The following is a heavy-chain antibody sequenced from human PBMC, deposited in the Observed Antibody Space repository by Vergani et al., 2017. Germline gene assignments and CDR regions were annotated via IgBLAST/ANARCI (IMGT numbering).Heavy chain of an antibody. D-gene: IGHD2-15*01. Sequence: QVQLVQSGAEVKKPGSSVKVSCKASGGTFSSSAISWVRQAPGQGLEWMGGIIPIFGTANYAQKFQGRVTITADESTSTAYMELSSLRSEDTAVYYCAREGVGYCSGGSCNWFDPWGQGTLVTVSS. CDR2: IIPIFGTA. J-gene: IGHJ5*02. CDR3: AREGVGYCSGGSCNWFDP. V-gene: IGHV1-69*12. CDR1: GGTFSSSA.